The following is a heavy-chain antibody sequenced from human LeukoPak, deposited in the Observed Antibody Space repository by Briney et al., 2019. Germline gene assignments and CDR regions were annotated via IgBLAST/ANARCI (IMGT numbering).Heavy chain of an antibody. CDR3: ARYRDDSSGYSYYYYGMDV. CDR1: GCSFTSYL. J-gene: IGHJ6*02. Sequence: GESLKISCKGSGCSFTSYLNSWVRQMPGKGLEWMRRIDPSDSYTNYSPSFQGHVTISADKSISTAYLQWSSLKASDTAMYYCARYRDDSSGYSYYYYGMDVWGQGTTVTVSS. D-gene: IGHD3-22*01. V-gene: IGHV5-10-1*01. CDR2: IDPSDSYT.